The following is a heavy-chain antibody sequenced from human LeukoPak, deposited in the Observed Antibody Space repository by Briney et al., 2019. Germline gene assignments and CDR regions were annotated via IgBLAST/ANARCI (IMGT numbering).Heavy chain of an antibody. CDR1: GFTFSSYA. Sequence: GGSLRLSCAASGFTFSSYAMSWVRQAPGKGLEWVSAISGSGGSTYYADSVKGRFTISRDNSKNTLYLQMNSLRAEDTAVYYCAAITMVRGVNSYYFDYWGQGTLVTVSS. V-gene: IGHV3-23*01. CDR2: ISGSGGST. CDR3: AAITMVRGVNSYYFDY. J-gene: IGHJ4*02. D-gene: IGHD3-10*01.